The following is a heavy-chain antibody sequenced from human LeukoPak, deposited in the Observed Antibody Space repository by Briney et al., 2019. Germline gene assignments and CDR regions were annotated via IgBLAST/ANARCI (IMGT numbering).Heavy chain of an antibody. D-gene: IGHD3-10*01. V-gene: IGHV3-21*01. Sequence: GGSLRLSCAASGFTFSSHSMNWVRQAPGKGLEWVSCISSSSSYIYYADSVKGRFTISRDNAKNPLYLQMNSLRAEDTAVYYCARGENYYGSGSSSWGQGTLVTVSS. CDR1: GFTFSSHS. CDR3: ARGENYYGSGSSS. J-gene: IGHJ4*02. CDR2: ISSSSSYI.